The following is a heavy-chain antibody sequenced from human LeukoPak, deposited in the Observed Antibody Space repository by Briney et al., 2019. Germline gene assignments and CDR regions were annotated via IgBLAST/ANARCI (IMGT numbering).Heavy chain of an antibody. D-gene: IGHD1-26*01. Sequence: SETLSLTCTVSGGSISSGGYYWGWIRQHPGKGLEWIGYIYYSGSTYYNPSLKSRVTISVDTSKNQFSLKLSSVTAADTAVYYCARQGSGNYLSPVNYWGQGTLVTVSS. CDR1: GGSISSGGYY. J-gene: IGHJ4*02. CDR3: ARQGSGNYLSPVNY. V-gene: IGHV4-39*01. CDR2: IYYSGST.